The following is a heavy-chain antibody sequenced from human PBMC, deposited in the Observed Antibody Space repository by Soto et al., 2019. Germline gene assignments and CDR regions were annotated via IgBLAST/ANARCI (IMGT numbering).Heavy chain of an antibody. J-gene: IGHJ3*01. CDR3: ARARLRAVYAFDF. D-gene: IGHD4-17*01. V-gene: IGHV4-31*03. CDR1: GVSITSGAYY. Sequence: SETLSLTCTLSGVSITSGAYYWTWVRQHPGKGLEWIGYIYYNGNTYSSPSLKSRLTISIDTSKNQFSLKLSSVTAADTAMYYCARARLRAVYAFDFWGQGTMVT. CDR2: IYYNGNT.